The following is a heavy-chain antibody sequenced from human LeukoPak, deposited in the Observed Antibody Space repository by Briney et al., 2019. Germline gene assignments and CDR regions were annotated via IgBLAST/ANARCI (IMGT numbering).Heavy chain of an antibody. D-gene: IGHD3-3*01. J-gene: IGHJ3*02. Sequence: ASVKVSCKASGYTFTSYGISWVRQAPGQGLEWMGWISAYNGNTNYAQKLQGRVTMTRDTSTSTVYMELSSLRSEDTAVYYCARYRSRITIFRVVLDAFDIWGQGTMVTVSS. CDR3: ARYRSRITIFRVVLDAFDI. CDR1: GYTFTSYG. V-gene: IGHV1-18*01. CDR2: ISAYNGNT.